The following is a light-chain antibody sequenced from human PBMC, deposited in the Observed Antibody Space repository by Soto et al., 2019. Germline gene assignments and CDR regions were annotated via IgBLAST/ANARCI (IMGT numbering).Light chain of an antibody. J-gene: IGLJ1*01. CDR1: SSDVGGYNY. V-gene: IGLV2-14*01. CDR3: SSYTSSSTFYV. CDR2: DVS. Sequence: QSALTQPASVSGSPGQSITISCTGTSSDVGGYNYISWYQQHPGKAPNLMIYDVSNRPSGVSNLFSGSKSGNTASLTISGLQAEDEADYYCSSYTSSSTFYVFGTGTKVTVL.